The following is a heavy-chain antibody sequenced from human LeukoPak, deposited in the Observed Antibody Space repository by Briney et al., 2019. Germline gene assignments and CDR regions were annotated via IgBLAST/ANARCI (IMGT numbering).Heavy chain of an antibody. CDR1: GGTFSSYA. D-gene: IGHD5-24*01. J-gene: IGHJ4*02. CDR2: IIPILGIA. Sequence: GASVKVSCKASGGTFSSYAISWVRQAPGQGLEWMGRIIPILGIANYAQKFQGRVTITADKSTSTAYMELSSLRSEDTAVYYCARGDGSGYFDYWGQGTLVTVSS. CDR3: ARGDGSGYFDY. V-gene: IGHV1-69*04.